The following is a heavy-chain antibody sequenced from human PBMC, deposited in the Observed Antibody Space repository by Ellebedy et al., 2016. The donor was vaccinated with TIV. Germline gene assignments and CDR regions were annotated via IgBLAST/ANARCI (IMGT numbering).Heavy chain of an antibody. J-gene: IGHJ6*02. CDR2: IKQDGSEK. CDR1: GFTFSNYW. V-gene: IGHV3-7*01. Sequence: GESLKISCAASGFTFSNYWMKWVRQAPGKGLEWAANIKQDGSEKYYVDSVKGRFTISRDNTKNSLYLQMTSLRAEDTAIYYCVRAMDVWGQGTTVTVSS. CDR3: VRAMDV.